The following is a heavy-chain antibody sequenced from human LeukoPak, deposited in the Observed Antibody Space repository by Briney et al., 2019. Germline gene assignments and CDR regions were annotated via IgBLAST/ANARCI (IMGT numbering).Heavy chain of an antibody. V-gene: IGHV4-59*08. CDR2: IYYSGST. D-gene: IGHD3-3*01. CDR3: ARQFARTIFGVVITDPLFDY. Sequence: SETLSLTCTVSGGSVSSYYWSWIRQPPGKGLEWIGYIYYSGSTNYSPSLKCRVTISVDTSKNQFSLKLSSVTAADTAVYYCARQFARTIFGVVITDPLFDYWGQGTLVTVSS. J-gene: IGHJ4*02. CDR1: GGSVSSYY.